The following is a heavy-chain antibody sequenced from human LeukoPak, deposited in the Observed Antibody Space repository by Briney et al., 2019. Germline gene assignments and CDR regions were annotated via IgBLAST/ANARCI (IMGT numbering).Heavy chain of an antibody. CDR1: GGSISSTNW. J-gene: IGHJ4*02. CDR2: ISLSGVT. CDR3: SRESGAFSPFGY. D-gene: IGHD1-26*01. V-gene: IGHV4-4*02. Sequence: SGTLSLTCGVSGGSISSTNWWSWVRQPPGQGLEWIGEISLSGVTNYNPSLKSRVAMSLDRSKNHLSLTLTSVTAADTAVYYCSRESGAFSPFGYWGQGTLVTVSS.